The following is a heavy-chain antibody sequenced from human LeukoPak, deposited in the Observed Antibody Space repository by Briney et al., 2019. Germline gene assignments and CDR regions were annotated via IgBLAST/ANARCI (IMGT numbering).Heavy chain of an antibody. Sequence: SETLSLTCTVSGGSIGSYYWSWIRQPPGKGLEWIGYIYYSGSTNYHPSLKSRVTISVDTSKSQFSLRLSSVTAADTAVYYCARAILDSSGHWYFDLWAVAPWSLSPQ. CDR3: ARAILDSSGHWYFDL. CDR1: GGSIGSYY. J-gene: IGHJ2*01. CDR2: IYYSGST. V-gene: IGHV4-59*01. D-gene: IGHD3-22*01.